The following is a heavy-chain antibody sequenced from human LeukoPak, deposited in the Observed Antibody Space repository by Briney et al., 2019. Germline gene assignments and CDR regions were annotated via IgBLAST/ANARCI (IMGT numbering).Heavy chain of an antibody. D-gene: IGHD2-2*01. J-gene: IGHJ6*03. Sequence: ASVKVSCKASGYTLTSYDINWVRQATGQGLEWMGWMNPNSGNTGYAQKFQGRVTITRNTSISTAYMELSSLRSEDTAVYYCARGWRYCSSTSCYAHYYYYYMDVWGKGTTVTVSS. CDR1: GYTLTSYD. CDR2: MNPNSGNT. CDR3: ARGWRYCSSTSCYAHYYYYYMDV. V-gene: IGHV1-8*03.